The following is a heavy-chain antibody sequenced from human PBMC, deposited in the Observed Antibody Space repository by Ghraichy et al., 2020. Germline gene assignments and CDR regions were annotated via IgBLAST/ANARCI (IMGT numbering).Heavy chain of an antibody. Sequence: SETLSLTCAVNGGSFSGYFRSWIRQPPGKGLEWIGEINHSGKTNYNPSLKSRVSISVDTSKNQFSLKLTSVTAADTAVYYCARGVRYCATTTCYDQYFLHWGQGTLVTVSS. V-gene: IGHV4-34*01. CDR2: INHSGKT. CDR1: GGSFSGYF. D-gene: IGHD2-2*01. J-gene: IGHJ1*01. CDR3: ARGVRYCATTTCYDQYFLH.